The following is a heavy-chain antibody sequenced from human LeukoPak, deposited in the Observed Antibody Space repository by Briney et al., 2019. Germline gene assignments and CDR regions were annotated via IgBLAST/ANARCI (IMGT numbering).Heavy chain of an antibody. CDR3: ARSRGYGSGSYSGGDFDY. CDR1: GYTFTSYY. D-gene: IGHD3-10*01. J-gene: IGHJ4*02. Sequence: ASVRVSCKASGYTFTSYYMHWVRQAPGQGLEWMGIINPSGGSTSYAQKFQGRVTMTRDTSTSTVYMELSSLRSEDTAVYYCARSRGYGSGSYSGGDFDYWGQGTLVTVSS. V-gene: IGHV1-46*01. CDR2: INPSGGST.